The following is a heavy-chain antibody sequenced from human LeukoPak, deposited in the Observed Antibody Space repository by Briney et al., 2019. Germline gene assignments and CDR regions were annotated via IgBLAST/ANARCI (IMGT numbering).Heavy chain of an antibody. D-gene: IGHD3-22*01. CDR1: GYTFTSYG. J-gene: IGHJ4*02. V-gene: IGHV1-18*01. Sequence: ASVKVSCKASGYTFTSYGISWVRQAPGQGLEWMGWISTYNGDTNYAQKLQGRVTMTTDTSTNTAYMELSRLRSDDTAVYYCARDYVEDYYDSSGYWGWGQGTLVTVSS. CDR2: ISTYNGDT. CDR3: ARDYVEDYYDSSGYWG.